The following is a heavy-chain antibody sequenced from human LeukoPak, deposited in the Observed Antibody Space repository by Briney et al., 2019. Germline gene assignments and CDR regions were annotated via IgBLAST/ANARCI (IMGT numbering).Heavy chain of an antibody. J-gene: IGHJ4*02. D-gene: IGHD1-26*01. CDR2: IYYSGST. V-gene: IGHV4-59*12. CDR3: ASGRDSGSPYY. Sequence: SETLSLTCTVSGGSISSYYWSWIRQPPGKGLEWIGYIYYSGSTYYNPSLKSRVTISVDTSKSQFSLKLSSVTAADTAVYYCASGRDSGSPYYWGQGTLVTVSS. CDR1: GGSISSYY.